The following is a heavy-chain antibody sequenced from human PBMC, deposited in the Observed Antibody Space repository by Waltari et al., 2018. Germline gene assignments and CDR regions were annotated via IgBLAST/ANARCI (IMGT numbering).Heavy chain of an antibody. V-gene: IGHV3-23*01. CDR2: MCGGVGRT. D-gene: IGHD3-3*01. Sequence: EVQLLESGGGLVQPGGSLRLSCAASGFTFSSYAMSWVRQAPGKGLDGVSAMCGGVGRTYSADTVKGRFTISRDNSKNTLYLQMNSLRAEDTAVYYCAKYDFWSAEGTRDGYWGQGTLVTVSS. J-gene: IGHJ4*02. CDR3: AKYDFWSAEGTRDGY. CDR1: GFTFSSYA.